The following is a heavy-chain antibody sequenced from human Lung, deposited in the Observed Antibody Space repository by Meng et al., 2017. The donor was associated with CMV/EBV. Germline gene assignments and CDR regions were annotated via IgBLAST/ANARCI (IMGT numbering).Heavy chain of an antibody. CDR2: IYHSGST. Sequence: SCTVSGYSISSGYYWGWVRQPPGKGLEWIGSIYHSGSTYYNPSLKSRVTISVDTSKNQFSLKLSSVTAADTAVYYCARARFDYWGQGTLVTGAS. V-gene: IGHV4-38-2*02. CDR1: GYSISSGYY. CDR3: ARARFDY. J-gene: IGHJ4*02.